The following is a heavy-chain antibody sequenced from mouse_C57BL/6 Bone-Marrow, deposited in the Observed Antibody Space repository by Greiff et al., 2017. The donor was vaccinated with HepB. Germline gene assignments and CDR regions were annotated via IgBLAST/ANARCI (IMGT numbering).Heavy chain of an antibody. D-gene: IGHD1-1*01. CDR2: ISYDGSN. V-gene: IGHV3-6*01. CDR1: GYSITSGYY. J-gene: IGHJ1*03. Sequence: VQLQQSGPGLVKPSQSLSLTCSVTGYSITSGYYWNWIRQFPGNKLEWMGYISYDGSNNYNPSLKNRISITRDTSKNQFFLKLNSVTTEDTATYYCARDKITTVVATNWYFDVWGTGTTVTVSS. CDR3: ARDKITTVVATNWYFDV.